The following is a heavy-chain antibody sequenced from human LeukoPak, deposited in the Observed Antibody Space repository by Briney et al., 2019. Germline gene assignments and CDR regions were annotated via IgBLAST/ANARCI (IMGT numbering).Heavy chain of an antibody. Sequence: SETLSLTCTVSGGSISSYYWSWIRQPPGKGQEWIGYIYYSGSTNYNPSLKSRVTISVDTSKNQFSLKLSSVTAADTAVYYCARDSIDCSGGSCYSEYFDYWGQGTLVTVSS. D-gene: IGHD2-15*01. CDR1: GGSISSYY. CDR3: ARDSIDCSGGSCYSEYFDY. J-gene: IGHJ4*02. CDR2: IYYSGST. V-gene: IGHV4-59*01.